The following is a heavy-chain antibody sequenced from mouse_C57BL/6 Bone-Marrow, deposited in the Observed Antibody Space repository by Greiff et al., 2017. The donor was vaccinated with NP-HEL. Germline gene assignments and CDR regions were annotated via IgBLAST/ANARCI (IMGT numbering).Heavy chain of an antibody. Sequence: QVQLKQSGAELVRPGASVTLSCKASGYTFTDYEMHWVKQTPVHGLEWIGAIDPETGGNAYNQKFKGKAILTADKSSSTAYMELRSLTAEDSAVYYCTRDAYFFFDYWGQGTTLTVSS. CDR1: GYTFTDYE. CDR2: IDPETGGN. V-gene: IGHV1-15*01. J-gene: IGHJ2*01. CDR3: TRDAYFFFDY.